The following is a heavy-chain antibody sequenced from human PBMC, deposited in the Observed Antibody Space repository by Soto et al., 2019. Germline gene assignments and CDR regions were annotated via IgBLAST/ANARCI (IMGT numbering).Heavy chain of an antibody. CDR2: ISTSSRYI. D-gene: IGHD3-3*01. CDR3: ARALDFWSGSQSFCYFDY. CDR1: GFTFSSYI. V-gene: IGHV3-21*01. J-gene: IGHJ4*02. Sequence: GGSLRLSCAASGFTFSSYIINWVRQAPGKELEWVSSISTSSRYIYYADSVKGRFTISRDNAKNSLYLQMDSLRAEDTAMYYCARALDFWSGSQSFCYFDYWGQGTLVTVSS.